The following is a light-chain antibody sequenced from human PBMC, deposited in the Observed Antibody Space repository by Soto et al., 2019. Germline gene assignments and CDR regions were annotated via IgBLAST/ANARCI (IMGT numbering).Light chain of an antibody. Sequence: QSVLTQPASVSGSPGQSIAISCTGTSSDVGGFNYVSWYQQHPGKAPKFMIYDVSSRPSGVSDRFSDSKSGNTASLTISGLQAEDEADYYCASYTTSSTYVFGTGTKLTVL. V-gene: IGLV2-14*03. J-gene: IGLJ1*01. CDR3: ASYTTSSTYV. CDR2: DVS. CDR1: SSDVGGFNY.